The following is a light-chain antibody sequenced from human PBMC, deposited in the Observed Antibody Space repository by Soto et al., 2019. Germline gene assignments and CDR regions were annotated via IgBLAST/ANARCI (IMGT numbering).Light chain of an antibody. CDR2: GAS. CDR1: QSVADN. Sequence: EVVMTQSPATLSVSPGERVTLSCRSSQSVADNLAWFQQKPGQGPRILIYGASTSATGIPARFSDSGSETDFNLTIVSLRSEDSAVYHCQQYNNWPVTFGQGTRLEIK. CDR3: QQYNNWPVT. V-gene: IGKV3-15*01. J-gene: IGKJ5*01.